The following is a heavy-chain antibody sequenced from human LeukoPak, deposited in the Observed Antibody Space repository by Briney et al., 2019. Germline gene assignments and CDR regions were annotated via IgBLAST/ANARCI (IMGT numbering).Heavy chain of an antibody. Sequence: PGGSLRLSCAASGFTFSSYGMHWVRQAPGKGLEWVAVISYDGSNKYYADSVKGRFTISRDNSKNTLYLQMNSLRAEDTAVYYCAKPKQPVRSGYLDYWGQGTLVTASS. CDR3: AKPKQPVRSGYLDY. D-gene: IGHD6-13*01. CDR1: GFTFSSYG. CDR2: ISYDGSNK. V-gene: IGHV3-30*18. J-gene: IGHJ4*02.